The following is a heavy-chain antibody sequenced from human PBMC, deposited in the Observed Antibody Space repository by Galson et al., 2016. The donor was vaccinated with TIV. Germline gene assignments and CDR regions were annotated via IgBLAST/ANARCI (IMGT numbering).Heavy chain of an antibody. J-gene: IGHJ6*03. CDR2: VDPEDGET. D-gene: IGHD1-26*01. Sequence: SCKVSGYTFTDYYMHWVQQAPGKGLEWMGLVDPEDGETIYAEKFQGRVTITADTSTDTAYMELSSLRSEDTAVYYCATGVGAAKYYYSYYMDVWGKGTTVTVSS. CDR1: GYTFTDYY. V-gene: IGHV1-69-2*01. CDR3: ATGVGAAKYYYSYYMDV.